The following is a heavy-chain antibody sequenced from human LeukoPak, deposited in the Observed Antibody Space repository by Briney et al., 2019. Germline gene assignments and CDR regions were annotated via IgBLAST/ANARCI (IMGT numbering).Heavy chain of an antibody. CDR1: GGSISSYY. D-gene: IGHD6-19*01. CDR3: ARQIAVAGKAGSDY. V-gene: IGHV4-4*07. CDR2: IYTTGST. J-gene: IGHJ4*02. Sequence: SETLSLTCTVSGGSISSYYWTWIRQPAGKGLEWIGRIYTTGSTNYNPSLNSRVTMSVDTSKNQFSLKLSSVTAADTAVYYCARQIAVAGKAGSDYWGQGTLVNVSS.